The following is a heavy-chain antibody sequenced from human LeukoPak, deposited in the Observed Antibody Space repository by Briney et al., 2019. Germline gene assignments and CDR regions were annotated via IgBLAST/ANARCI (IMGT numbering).Heavy chain of an antibody. CDR2: ISYDGSNK. V-gene: IGHV3-30*18. CDR3: AKDTSGYCSGGSCYETWFDP. Sequence: WIRQAPGKGLEWVAVISYDGSNKYYADSVKGRFTISRDNSKNTLYLQMNSLRAEDTAVYYCAKDTSGYCSGGSCYETWFDPWGQGTLVTVSS. D-gene: IGHD2-15*01. J-gene: IGHJ5*02.